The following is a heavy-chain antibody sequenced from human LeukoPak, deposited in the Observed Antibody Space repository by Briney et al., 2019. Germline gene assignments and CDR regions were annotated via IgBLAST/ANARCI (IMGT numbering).Heavy chain of an antibody. CDR3: ARDPYSGSYGNDYYYFMYV. D-gene: IGHD1-26*01. Sequence: PGGSLRLSCAASGFTFSSYNMNWVRQAPGKGLEWVSSITSGSSYIYYADSVKGRFTISRDNAKNSLYLQMNSLRAEDTAVYYCARDPYSGSYGNDYYYFMYVWGKGTTVTISS. V-gene: IGHV3-21*01. CDR1: GFTFSSYN. CDR2: ITSGSSYI. J-gene: IGHJ6*03.